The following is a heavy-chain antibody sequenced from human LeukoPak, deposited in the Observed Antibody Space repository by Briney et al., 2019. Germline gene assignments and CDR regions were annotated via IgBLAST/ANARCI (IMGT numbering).Heavy chain of an antibody. CDR1: GLTFAGYD. D-gene: IGHD2-2*01. CDR2: ISASGDNT. J-gene: IGHJ4*02. V-gene: IGHV3-23*01. CDR3: AKRFCSATRCFHFDY. Sequence: GGPLRLSCAASGLTFAGYDMSWVRQAPGKGLEWVSTISASGDNTYYAGSVKGRFTISRDNSKNTLYLQMDSLRAEDTAVYYCAKRFCSATRCFHFDYWGQGTLFTVSS.